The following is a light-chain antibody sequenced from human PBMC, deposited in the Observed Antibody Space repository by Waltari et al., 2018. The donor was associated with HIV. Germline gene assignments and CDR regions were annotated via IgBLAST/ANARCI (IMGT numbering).Light chain of an antibody. CDR3: TSYTSSSPCV. CDR2: EVS. J-gene: IGLJ1*01. Sequence: QSALTQPASVSGSPGQSLTISCTGTSSDAGGYNYVSWYQQHPDRAPKLMISEVSNRPSGVSNRFSGSKSGNTASLTISGLQAEDEADYYCTSYTSSSPCVFGTGTKVTVL. CDR1: SSDAGGYNY. V-gene: IGLV2-14*01.